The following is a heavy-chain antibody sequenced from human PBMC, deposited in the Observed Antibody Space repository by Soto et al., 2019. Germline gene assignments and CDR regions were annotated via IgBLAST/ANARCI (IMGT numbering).Heavy chain of an antibody. CDR3: ARGAYYYDSSGYPYYYYGMDV. J-gene: IGHJ6*02. CDR1: GGTFSSYV. D-gene: IGHD3-22*01. V-gene: IGHV1-69*01. Sequence: QVQLVQSGAEVKKPGSSVKVSCKASGGTFSSYVISWVRQAPGQGLEWMGGIIPIFGTANYAQKFQGRVTITADESTSTAYMELSSLRSEDTAVYYCARGAYYYDSSGYPYYYYGMDVWGQGTTVTVSS. CDR2: IIPIFGTA.